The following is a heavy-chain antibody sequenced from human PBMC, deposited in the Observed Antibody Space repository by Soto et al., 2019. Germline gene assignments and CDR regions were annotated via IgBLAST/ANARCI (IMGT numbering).Heavy chain of an antibody. CDR3: ARVDYYGMDV. CDR2: ISGSASTI. Sequence: PGGSLRLSCAASGFIFSSNGMSWVRQTPGKGLEWLSYISGSASTIYYADSVKGRFTISRDNAKNSLYLEMHSLRAEDTAVYYCARVDYYGMDVWGQGTTVTVSS. CDR1: GFIFSSNG. V-gene: IGHV3-48*03. J-gene: IGHJ6*02.